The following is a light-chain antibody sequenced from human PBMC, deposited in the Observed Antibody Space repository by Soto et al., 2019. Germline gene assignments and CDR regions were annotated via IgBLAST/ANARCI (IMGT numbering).Light chain of an antibody. Sequence: QSVLTQPPSVSGAPGQRVTISCTGSSSNIGAGYDVHWYQQLPGTAPKLLIYGNSNRPSGVPDRFSGSKSGTSASLAISGLRSEDEADYYCAAWDDSLSGPVFGTGTKVTVL. V-gene: IGLV1-40*01. CDR1: SSNIGAGYD. J-gene: IGLJ1*01. CDR3: AAWDDSLSGPV. CDR2: GNS.